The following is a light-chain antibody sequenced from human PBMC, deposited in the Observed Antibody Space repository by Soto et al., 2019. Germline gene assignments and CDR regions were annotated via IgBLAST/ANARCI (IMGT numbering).Light chain of an antibody. V-gene: IGKV1-5*03. Sequence: DIQMTQSPSTLSASVGDRVTITCRASQSINNWLAWYQQRPGKAPKLLIYKASSLETGVPSRVSGSGSGTEFTLTISSLQPEDFATYYCQQYSSYPYTFGRGPSWRSN. CDR3: QQYSSYPYT. CDR2: KAS. CDR1: QSINNW. J-gene: IGKJ2*01.